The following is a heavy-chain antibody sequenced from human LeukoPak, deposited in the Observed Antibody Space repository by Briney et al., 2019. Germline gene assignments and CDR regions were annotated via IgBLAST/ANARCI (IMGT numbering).Heavy chain of an antibody. CDR2: INHSGST. CDR3: ARVDSSGYYQADY. D-gene: IGHD3-22*01. J-gene: IGHJ4*02. V-gene: IGHV4-34*01. CDR1: GGSFSGYY. Sequence: SETLSLTCAVYGGSFSGYYWSWIRQPPGKGLEWIGEINHSGSTNYNPSLKRRVTISVDTSKNQFSLKLSSVTAADTAVYYCARVDSSGYYQADYWGQGTLVTVSS.